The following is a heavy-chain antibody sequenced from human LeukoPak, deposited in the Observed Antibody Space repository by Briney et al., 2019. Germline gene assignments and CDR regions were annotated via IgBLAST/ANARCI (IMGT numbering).Heavy chain of an antibody. CDR3: ARRTIFGELFDY. CDR2: IYYSGST. D-gene: IGHD3-3*01. Sequence: WIRQPPGKGLEWIGSIYYSGSTYYNPSLKSRVTISVDTSKNQFSLKLSSVTAADTAVYYCARRTIFGELFDYWGQGTLVTVSS. J-gene: IGHJ4*02. V-gene: IGHV4-39*01.